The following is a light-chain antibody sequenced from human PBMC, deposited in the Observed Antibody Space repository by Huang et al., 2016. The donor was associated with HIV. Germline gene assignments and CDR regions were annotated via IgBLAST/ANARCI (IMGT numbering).Light chain of an antibody. Sequence: DIVLTQSPGTLSLSLGERATLSCRASQSVSSSYLAWYQQTPGQAPRLLIYGASSRATGIPERFSGSGSGTDFTLTISRLEPEDFAVYYCQQYGSSPLGTFGQGTKLEIK. V-gene: IGKV3-20*01. CDR3: QQYGSSPLGT. CDR2: GAS. CDR1: QSVSSSY. J-gene: IGKJ2*01.